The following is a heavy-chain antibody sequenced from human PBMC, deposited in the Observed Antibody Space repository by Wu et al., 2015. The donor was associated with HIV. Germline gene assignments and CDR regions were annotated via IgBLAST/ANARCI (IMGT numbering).Heavy chain of an antibody. CDR1: GYTFNAYY. V-gene: IGHV1-2*02. CDR3: ATQRTKYYDYLTGWKSHYYYGMDV. D-gene: IGHD3-9*01. J-gene: IGHJ6*02. Sequence: QVHLVQSGAEVKKPGASVTVSCKASGYTFNAYYMHWIRQAPGQGLEWMGWININTGDSNYARKFRGRLTVTRDTSITTVYMDLSSLRSEDTAVYYCATQRTKYYDYLTGWKSHYYYGMDVVGQG. CDR2: ININTGDS.